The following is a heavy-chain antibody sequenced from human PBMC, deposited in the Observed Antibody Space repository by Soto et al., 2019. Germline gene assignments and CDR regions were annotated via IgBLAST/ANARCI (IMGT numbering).Heavy chain of an antibody. J-gene: IGHJ6*02. CDR1: GGSISSSSYY. D-gene: IGHD3-16*02. CDR2: IYYSGST. V-gene: IGHV4-39*07. Sequence: PSEILSLTCTVSGGSISSSSYYWGWIRQPPGKGLEWIGSIYYSGSTYYNPSLKSRVTISVDRSKNQFSLKLSSVTAADTAVYYCARWGDMITFGGVIPYGMDVWGQGTTVTVSS. CDR3: ARWGDMITFGGVIPYGMDV.